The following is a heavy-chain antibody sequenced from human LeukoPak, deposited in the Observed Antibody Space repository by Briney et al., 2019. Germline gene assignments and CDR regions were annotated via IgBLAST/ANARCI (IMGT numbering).Heavy chain of an antibody. V-gene: IGHV1-69*05. CDR1: GGTFSSYA. J-gene: IGHJ4*02. CDR2: IIPIFGTA. Sequence: SVKVSCKASGGTFSSYAISWVRQAPGQGLEWMGGIIPIFGTANYAQKFQGRVTITTDESTSTAYIVLSSLRSEDTVVYYCAKNVGYYYDSSGYYYWGQGTLVTVSS. D-gene: IGHD3-22*01. CDR3: AKNVGYYYDSSGYYY.